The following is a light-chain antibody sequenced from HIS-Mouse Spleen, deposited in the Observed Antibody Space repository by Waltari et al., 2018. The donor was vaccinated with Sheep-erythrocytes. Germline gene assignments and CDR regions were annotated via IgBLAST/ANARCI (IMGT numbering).Light chain of an antibody. V-gene: IGKV2-28*01. Sequence: DIVMTQSPLSLPVTPGEPASISCRSSQSLLHSNGYNYLDWYLQKPGQSPQLLIYLGSNRASGVPDRFSGSGSGTDFTLKSSRVEAEDVGVYYCMQALQTPLTFGGGNKVAIK. CDR3: MQALQTPLT. CDR2: LGS. CDR1: QSLLHSNGYNY. J-gene: IGKJ4*01.